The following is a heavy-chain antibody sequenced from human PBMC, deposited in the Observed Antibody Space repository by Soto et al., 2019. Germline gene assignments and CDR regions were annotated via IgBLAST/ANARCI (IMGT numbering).Heavy chain of an antibody. CDR3: ARTRRNYDSSGYYLGY. Sequence: ASVKVSCKASGYTFTGYYMHWVRQAPGQGLEWMGWINPNSGGTNYAQKFQGWVTMTRDTSISTAYMELSRLRSDDTAVYYCARTRRNYDSSGYYLGYWGQGTLVTAPQ. CDR2: INPNSGGT. J-gene: IGHJ4*02. CDR1: GYTFTGYY. D-gene: IGHD3-22*01. V-gene: IGHV1-2*04.